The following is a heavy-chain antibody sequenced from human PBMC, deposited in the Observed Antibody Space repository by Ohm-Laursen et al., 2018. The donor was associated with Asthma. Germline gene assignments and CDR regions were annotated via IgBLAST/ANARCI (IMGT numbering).Heavy chain of an antibody. CDR2: INAGNGNT. CDR3: AREGDLMSGHAFDF. V-gene: IGHV1-3*01. J-gene: IGHJ4*02. CDR1: GYTFTRFA. D-gene: IGHD3-3*01. Sequence: GPSVKASCNASGYTFTRFAMHWVRQAPGQRPEWMGWINAGNGNTKYSQKFQGRVTFTSDTSARTASMELSSLRSEDTAVYYCAREGDLMSGHAFDFWGQGTLVTVSS.